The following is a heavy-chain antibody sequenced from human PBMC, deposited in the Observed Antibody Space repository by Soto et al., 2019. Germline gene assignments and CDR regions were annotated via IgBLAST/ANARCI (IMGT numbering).Heavy chain of an antibody. CDR3: ARDLAAVPGASDY. V-gene: IGHV4-59*01. Sequence: PSETLSLTCTVSGGSISSYFYIWVRQPPGKGLEWIGSVYYTGTTDYNPSLKSRVTISVDTSKTQFSLNLRSVTAADTAVYYCARDLAAVPGASDYWGRGTLVTVSS. CDR1: GGSISSYF. D-gene: IGHD6-13*01. J-gene: IGHJ4*02. CDR2: VYYTGTT.